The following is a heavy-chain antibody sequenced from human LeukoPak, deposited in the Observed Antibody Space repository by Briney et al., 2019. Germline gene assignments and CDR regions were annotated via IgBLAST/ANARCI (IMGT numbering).Heavy chain of an antibody. V-gene: IGHV4-34*01. Sequence: SETLSLTCAVYGGSFSGYYWSWIRRPPGKGLEWIGEINHSGSTNYNPSLKSRVTISVDTSKNQFSLKLSSVTAADTAVYYCARGGGHDSSSWPFDYWGQGTLVTVSS. CDR3: ARGGGHDSSSWPFDY. J-gene: IGHJ4*02. CDR1: GGSFSGYY. D-gene: IGHD6-13*01. CDR2: INHSGST.